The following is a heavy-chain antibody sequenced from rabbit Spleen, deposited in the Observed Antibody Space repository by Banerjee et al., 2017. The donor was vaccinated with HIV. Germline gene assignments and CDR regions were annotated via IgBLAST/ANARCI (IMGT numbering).Heavy chain of an antibody. V-gene: IGHV1S7*01. CDR1: GFTLSSYY. J-gene: IGHJ4*01. CDR2: IDPVFGIT. CDR3: VRDTWKFSL. Sequence: QLEESAGGLVQPGGSLKLSCKASGFTLSSYYMNWVRQAPGKGLEWIGYIDPVFGITYYANWVNGRFSISRENAQNTVFLQLNSLTAADTATYFCVRDTWKFSLWGPGTLVTVS. D-gene: IGHD3-1*01.